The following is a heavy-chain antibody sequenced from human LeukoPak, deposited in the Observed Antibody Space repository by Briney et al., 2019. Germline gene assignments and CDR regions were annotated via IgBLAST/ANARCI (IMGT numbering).Heavy chain of an antibody. Sequence: GGSLRLSCTASGFTFSSYGMHWVRQAPGKGLEWVAVISYDGSNKYYADSVKGRFTISRYNSKNTLYVQMNSLRAEDTAVYYCVRGNDYGGPHYWGQGTLVTVSS. CDR1: GFTFSSYG. V-gene: IGHV3-30*03. D-gene: IGHD4-23*01. CDR3: VRGNDYGGPHY. J-gene: IGHJ4*02. CDR2: ISYDGSNK.